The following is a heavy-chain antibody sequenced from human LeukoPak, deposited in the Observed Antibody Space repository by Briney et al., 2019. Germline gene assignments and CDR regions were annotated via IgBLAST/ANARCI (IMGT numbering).Heavy chain of an antibody. V-gene: IGHV4-4*07. CDR3: ARARYCTSPSCPYYYYNYMDV. CDR1: GGSIGSYY. CDR2: IYTSGSP. J-gene: IGHJ6*03. D-gene: IGHD2-2*01. Sequence: PSETLSLTYTVSGGSIGSYYWSWIRLTAGKGLEWIGRIYTSGSPNYNPSLKSRVTMSVDTSKNQFSLKLSSVTAADTAVYYCARARYCTSPSCPYYYYNYMDVWGKGTTVTVSS.